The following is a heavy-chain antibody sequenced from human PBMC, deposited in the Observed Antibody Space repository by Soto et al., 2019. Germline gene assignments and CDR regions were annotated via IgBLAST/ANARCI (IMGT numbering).Heavy chain of an antibody. J-gene: IGHJ4*02. CDR2: ISHRGSV. CDR3: ARSFGWYAIDY. V-gene: IGHV4-4*02. CDR1: GDSISSHYF. Sequence: QVLLQESGSGLVQPSGTLSLSCAVSGDSISSHYFWGWVRQPPGKGLEWVGDISHRGSVNYNPSLQSRITLSMDKSKNQFSLRLNSVTAADTAVYYCARSFGWYAIDYWGQGTLVIVSS. D-gene: IGHD6-19*01.